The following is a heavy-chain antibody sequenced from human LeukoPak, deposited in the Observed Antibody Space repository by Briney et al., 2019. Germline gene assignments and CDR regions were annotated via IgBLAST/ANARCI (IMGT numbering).Heavy chain of an antibody. Sequence: GGSLRLSCAASGFTFSSYSMNWVRQAPGKGLEWVSSISSSSSYIYYADSVKGRFTISRDNAKNSLYLQMNSLRAEDTAVYYCARGSSSWYVDWYFDLWGRGTLVTVSS. V-gene: IGHV3-21*01. CDR3: ARGSSSWYVDWYFDL. J-gene: IGHJ2*01. D-gene: IGHD6-13*01. CDR1: GFTFSSYS. CDR2: ISSSSSYI.